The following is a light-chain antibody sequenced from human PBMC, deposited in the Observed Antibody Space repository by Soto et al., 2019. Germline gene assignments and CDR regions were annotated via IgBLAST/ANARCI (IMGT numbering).Light chain of an antibody. V-gene: IGKV1-9*01. J-gene: IGKJ1*01. CDR2: GAS. Sequence: DIQLTQSPSFLSASVGDRVTITCRASQGISNYLAWYQQKSGKAPKLLIYGASTLQSGVPARFIGGGSVTDFTLTISGLQPEDVATYYCQQFTSSPRTFGQGTKVEIK. CDR3: QQFTSSPRT. CDR1: QGISNY.